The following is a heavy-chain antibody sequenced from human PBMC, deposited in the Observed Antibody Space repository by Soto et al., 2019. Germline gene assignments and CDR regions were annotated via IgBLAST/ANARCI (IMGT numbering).Heavy chain of an antibody. V-gene: IGHV1-69*13. D-gene: IGHD2-2*01. CDR2: IIPIFGTA. CDR3: AREDIVVVPAAEYYYYYGMDV. J-gene: IGHJ6*02. CDR1: GGTFSGYA. Sequence: SVKVACKASGGTFSGYAISWVRQAPGQGLEWMGGIIPIFGTANYAQKFQGRVTITADESTSTAYMELSSLRSEDTAVYYCAREDIVVVPAAEYYYYYGMDVWGQGTTVTVSS.